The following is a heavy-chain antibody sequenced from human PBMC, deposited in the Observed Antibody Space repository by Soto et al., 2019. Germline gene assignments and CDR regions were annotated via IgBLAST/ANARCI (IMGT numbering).Heavy chain of an antibody. V-gene: IGHV2-5*02. Sequence: QITLKESGLTLVKPTQTLTLTCTFSGFSLSTSGVGVGWIRQPPGKALEWLALIYWDDDKRYTPSLKSRLTITKDTSKNQVVLTMTNMDPVDTATYYCAHRRGGWYYFDYWGQGTLVTVSS. CDR1: GFSLSTSGVG. J-gene: IGHJ4*02. D-gene: IGHD6-19*01. CDR2: IYWDDDK. CDR3: AHRRGGWYYFDY.